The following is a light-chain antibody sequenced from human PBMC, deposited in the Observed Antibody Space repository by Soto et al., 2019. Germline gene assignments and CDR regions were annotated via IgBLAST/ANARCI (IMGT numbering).Light chain of an antibody. CDR2: GAS. V-gene: IGKV1-39*01. CDR3: QQSGSSPPT. J-gene: IGKJ1*01. CDR1: QSIGKH. Sequence: DTQMPHLPSSLSASVAGRFTITSRASQSIGKHLNWYQQKHGKAPKXXIYGASTLQNGVPSRFTGSGSGTDGTLTINRLQTEDFSLYYCQQSGSSPPTFGQGTKVDIK.